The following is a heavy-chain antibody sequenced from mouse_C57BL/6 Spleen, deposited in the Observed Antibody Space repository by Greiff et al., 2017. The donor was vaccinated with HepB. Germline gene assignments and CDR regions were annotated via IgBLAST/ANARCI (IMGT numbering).Heavy chain of an antibody. Sequence: EVKLQESGPGLVKPSQSLSLTCSVTGYSITSGYYWNWIRQFPGNKLEWMGYISYDGSNNYNPSLKNRISITRDTSKNQFFLKLNSVTTEDTATYYCARTHYYGSSSYYAMDYWGQGTSVTVSS. J-gene: IGHJ4*01. CDR3: ARTHYYGSSSYYAMDY. D-gene: IGHD1-1*01. CDR2: ISYDGSN. CDR1: GYSITSGYY. V-gene: IGHV3-6*01.